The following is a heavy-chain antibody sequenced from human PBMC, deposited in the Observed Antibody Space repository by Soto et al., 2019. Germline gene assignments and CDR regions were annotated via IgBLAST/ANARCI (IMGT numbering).Heavy chain of an antibody. V-gene: IGHV4-38-2*01. Sequence: PSETLSLTCAVSGYSISSGYYWGWIRQPPGKGLEWIGSIHHSGSTYYNPSLKSRVTIALDTSRNQFSLRLSSVTAADTAVYFCARGGDTMVRGVIIYYSYGMDVWGQGTTVTVSS. CDR1: GYSISSGYY. CDR2: IHHSGST. CDR3: ARGGDTMVRGVIIYYSYGMDV. D-gene: IGHD3-10*01. J-gene: IGHJ6*02.